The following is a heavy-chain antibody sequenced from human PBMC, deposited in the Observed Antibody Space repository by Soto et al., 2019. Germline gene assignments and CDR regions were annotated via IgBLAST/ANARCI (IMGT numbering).Heavy chain of an antibody. V-gene: IGHV3-23*01. CDR3: AKAYFVWSSEQPYYFDY. CDR2: ISGSGGRS. CDR1: GFTFSNYA. D-gene: IGHD3-16*01. Sequence: EVQLLDSGGGLVQPGGSLRLSCAASGFTFSNYAMTWVRQGPGXGXXXXXGISGSGGRSYYADSVKGRFTISRDNSKSTLYLQMNSLRAEDTAVYYCAKAYFVWSSEQPYYFDYWGQGTLVTVSS. J-gene: IGHJ4*02.